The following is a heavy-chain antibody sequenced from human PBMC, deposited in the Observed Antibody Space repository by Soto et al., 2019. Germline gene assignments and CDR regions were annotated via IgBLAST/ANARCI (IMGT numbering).Heavy chain of an antibody. CDR3: ARGFPGVFRKKSLTD. V-gene: IGHV4-34*01. Sequence: QVQLQQWGAGLLKPSETLSLTCAVYGGSFSGYYWSWIRQPPGKGLEWIGEINHSGSTNYNPSLKSRVTTSVDTSKNQFSLKLSSVTAADTAVYYCARGFPGVFRKKSLTDWGQGTLVTVYS. J-gene: IGHJ4*02. CDR1: GGSFSGYY. CDR2: INHSGST. D-gene: IGHD3-10*01.